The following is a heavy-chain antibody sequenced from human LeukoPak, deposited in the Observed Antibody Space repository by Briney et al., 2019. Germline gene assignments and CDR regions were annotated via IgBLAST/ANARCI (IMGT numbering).Heavy chain of an antibody. D-gene: IGHD2-2*01. CDR3: ARISPPVVAEIYYYGMDV. CDR2: MNSNSGNT. V-gene: IGHV1-8*01. Sequence: ASVKVSCKASGYTFTSYDIKWVRHAPGQGLEWMGWMNSNSGNTGYAQKFQGRVTMTRNTSISTAYMELSSLRSEDTAVYYCARISPPVVAEIYYYGMDVWGQGTTVTVSS. J-gene: IGHJ6*02. CDR1: GYTFTSYD.